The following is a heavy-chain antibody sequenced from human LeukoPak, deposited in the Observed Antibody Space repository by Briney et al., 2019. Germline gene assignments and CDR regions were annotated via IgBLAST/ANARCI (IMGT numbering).Heavy chain of an antibody. D-gene: IGHD1-1*01. J-gene: IGHJ5*02. V-gene: IGHV1-3*01. CDR1: GYTFTGYA. CDR3: ARDAYNWQEDDWFDP. CDR2: NNAGNGNT. Sequence: AAVKVSFKASGYTFTGYALHWVRPAPGQRLEWMGSNNAGNGNTKYSQKFQGRGTITRDTFARTAYMELSSVISEDMAVYYCARDAYNWQEDDWFDPWGQGTLVTVSS.